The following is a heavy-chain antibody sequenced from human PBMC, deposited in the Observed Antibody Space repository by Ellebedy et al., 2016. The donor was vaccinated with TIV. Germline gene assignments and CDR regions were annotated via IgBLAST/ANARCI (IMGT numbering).Heavy chain of an antibody. V-gene: IGHV3-33*01. CDR1: GFTFSSYG. CDR3: AREAGIAVAGTSYYGMDV. J-gene: IGHJ6*02. Sequence: GESLKISCAASGFTFSSYGMHWVRQAPGKGLEWVAVIWYDGSNKYYADSVKGRFTISRDNSKNTLYLQMNSLRAEDTAVYYCAREAGIAVAGTSYYGMDVWGQGTTVTVSS. CDR2: IWYDGSNK. D-gene: IGHD6-19*01.